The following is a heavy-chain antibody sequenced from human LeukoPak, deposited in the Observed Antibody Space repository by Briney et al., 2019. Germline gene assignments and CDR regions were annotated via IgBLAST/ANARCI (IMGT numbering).Heavy chain of an antibody. CDR3: AREVGTPQAFDI. V-gene: IGHV3-48*01. Sequence: GGSLGLSCAASRFTFSNYGVNWVRQAPGKGLEWVSYINSRSSTIYYADSVRGRFTISRDNAKNSLYLQMNSLKAEDTAIYYCAREVGTPQAFDIWGQGTMVTVSS. CDR2: INSRSSTI. CDR1: RFTFSNYG. J-gene: IGHJ3*02. D-gene: IGHD1-26*01.